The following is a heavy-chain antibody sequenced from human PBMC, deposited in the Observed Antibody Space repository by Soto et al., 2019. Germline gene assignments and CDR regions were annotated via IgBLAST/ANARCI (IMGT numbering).Heavy chain of an antibody. D-gene: IGHD3-22*01. CDR1: RYTFTSYY. Sequence: ASVKVSCKASRYTFTSYYMHWVRQAPGQGLEWMGIINPSGGSTRYAQKFQGRVTMTRDTSTSTVYMELSSLRSEDTAVYYCARGLIYDSSGYYFAYRGQGTLVTVSS. CDR2: INPSGGST. V-gene: IGHV1-46*01. J-gene: IGHJ4*02. CDR3: ARGLIYDSSGYYFAY.